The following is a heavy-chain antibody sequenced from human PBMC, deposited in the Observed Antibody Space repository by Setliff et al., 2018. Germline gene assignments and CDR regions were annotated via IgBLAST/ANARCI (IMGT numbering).Heavy chain of an antibody. CDR1: GYSISSGYY. V-gene: IGHV4-38-2*02. CDR3: ARSQSGSYFYYYYYGMDV. Sequence: PSETLSLTCTVSGYSISSGYYWGWIRQPPGKGLEWIGSIYHSGSTYYNPSLKSRVTISVDTSKNQFSLKLSSVTAADTAVYYCARSQSGSYFYYYYYGMDVWGQGTTVTVSS. CDR2: IYHSGST. J-gene: IGHJ6*02. D-gene: IGHD1-26*01.